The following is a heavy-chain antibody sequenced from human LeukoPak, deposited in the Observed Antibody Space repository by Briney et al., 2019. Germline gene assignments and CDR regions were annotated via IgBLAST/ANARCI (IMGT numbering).Heavy chain of an antibody. J-gene: IGHJ4*02. CDR2: ISSSGSTI. Sequence: GGSLRLSCAASGFTFSSYEMNWVRQAPGKGLGWVSYISSSGSTIYYADSVKGRFTISRDNAKNSLYLQMNSLRAEDTAVYYCARTKHTYRALDYWGQGTLVTVSS. V-gene: IGHV3-48*03. D-gene: IGHD2-21*01. CDR3: ARTKHTYRALDY. CDR1: GFTFSSYE.